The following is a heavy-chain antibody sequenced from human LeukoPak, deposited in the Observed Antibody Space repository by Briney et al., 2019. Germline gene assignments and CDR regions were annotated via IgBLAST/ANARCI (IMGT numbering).Heavy chain of an antibody. CDR3: ARAGSGYCFDF. CDR1: GGSISSGGYY. V-gene: IGHV4-31*03. D-gene: IGHD7-27*01. Sequence: PSQTLSLTCTVSGGSISSGGYYWSWIRQHPGTGLEWIGYIYYSGSTYYDPSLKSRVTISVDTSKNQFSLKLSSVTAADTAVYYCARAGSGYCFDFWGQGTLVTVSS. CDR2: IYYSGST. J-gene: IGHJ4*02.